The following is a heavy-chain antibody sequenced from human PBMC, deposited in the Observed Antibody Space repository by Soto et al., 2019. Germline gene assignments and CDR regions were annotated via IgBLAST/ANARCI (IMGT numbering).Heavy chain of an antibody. V-gene: IGHV3-74*01. Sequence: GGSLRLSCAASGFTFSSYWMHWVRQAPGKGLVWVARIKSDGSGTIYAGSVKGRLTISRDNARNTLYLQMNSLRAEDTAVYFCARGDGDYYDGNGYLGRHWGQGTLVTVSS. J-gene: IGHJ4*02. D-gene: IGHD3-22*01. CDR3: ARGDGDYYDGNGYLGRH. CDR1: GFTFSSYW. CDR2: IKSDGSGT.